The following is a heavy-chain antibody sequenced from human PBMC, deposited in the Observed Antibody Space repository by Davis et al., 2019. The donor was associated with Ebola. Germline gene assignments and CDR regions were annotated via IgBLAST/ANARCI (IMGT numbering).Heavy chain of an antibody. J-gene: IGHJ4*02. Sequence: GGSLRLSCAASGFTFSSYGMHWVRQAPGKGLEWVAIIWHDGSNKYYADSVKGRFTISRDNDKNSLSLQMNGLRAEDTAVYYCARGPSTGNSFTYWGQGTLVTVSS. CDR2: IWHDGSNK. CDR3: ARGPSTGNSFTY. CDR1: GFTFSSYG. D-gene: IGHD4-23*01. V-gene: IGHV3-33*01.